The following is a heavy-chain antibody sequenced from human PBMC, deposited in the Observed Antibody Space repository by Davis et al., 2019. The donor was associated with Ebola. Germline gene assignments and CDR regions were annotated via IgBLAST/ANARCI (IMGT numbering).Heavy chain of an antibody. D-gene: IGHD2-15*01. CDR1: GFDVTSYY. J-gene: IGHJ4*02. Sequence: PGGSLRLSCAASGFDVTSYYMSWVRQTPGKGLEWLSVIYSGGTTYYADSVKGRFTISREDAKNTLYLQSTSLRADDTAVYYCVRGGRDNIMVVATIPLFENWGPGIQVTVSS. CDR3: VRGGRDNIMVVATIPLFEN. CDR2: IYSGGTT. V-gene: IGHV3-53*01.